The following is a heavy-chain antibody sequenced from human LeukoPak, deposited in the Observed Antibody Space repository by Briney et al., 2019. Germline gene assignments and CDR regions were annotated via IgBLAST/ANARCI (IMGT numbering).Heavy chain of an antibody. J-gene: IGHJ4*02. V-gene: IGHV4-34*01. CDR1: GGSFSGYY. D-gene: IGHD6-13*01. CDR3: ARSLSSSWYPYYFDY. Sequence: PSETLSLTCAVYGGSFSGYYWSWIRQPPGKGLEWIGEINHSGSTNYNPSLKSRVTISVDTSKNQFSLKLSSVTAADTAVYYCARSLSSSWYPYYFDYWGQGTLVTVSS. CDR2: INHSGST.